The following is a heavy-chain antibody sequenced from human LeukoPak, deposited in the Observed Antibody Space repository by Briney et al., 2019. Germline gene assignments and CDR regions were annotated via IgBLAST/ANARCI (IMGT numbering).Heavy chain of an antibody. D-gene: IGHD4-11*01. V-gene: IGHV4-61*05. CDR2: IYYSGST. J-gene: IGHJ6*02. Sequence: SETLSLTCTVSGGSISSSSYYWSWIRQPPGKGLEWIGYIYYSGSTNYNPSLKSRVTISVDTSKNQFSLKLSSVTAADTAVYYCARSNHFSYYYYGMDVWGQGTTVTVSS. CDR1: GGSISSSSYY. CDR3: ARSNHFSYYYYGMDV.